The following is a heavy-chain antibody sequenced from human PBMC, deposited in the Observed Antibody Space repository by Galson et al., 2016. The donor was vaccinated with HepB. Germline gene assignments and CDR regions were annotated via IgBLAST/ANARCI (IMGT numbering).Heavy chain of an antibody. Sequence: SLRLSCAASGFTFNNYAMTWVRQAPGKGLEWVSSISGRGTSRYYAEALKGRFTISRDNSKNTLYLQITGLRAEDTAKYYCAKDVARWPEPYNWFDPWGQGTQVTVSS. D-gene: IGHD4-23*01. J-gene: IGHJ5*02. CDR2: ISGRGTSR. CDR1: GFTFNNYA. CDR3: AKDVARWPEPYNWFDP. V-gene: IGHV3-23*01.